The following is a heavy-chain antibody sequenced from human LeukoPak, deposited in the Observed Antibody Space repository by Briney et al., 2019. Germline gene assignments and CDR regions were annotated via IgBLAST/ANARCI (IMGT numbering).Heavy chain of an antibody. V-gene: IGHV3-11*01. J-gene: IGHJ4*02. D-gene: IGHD3-10*01. Sequence: GGSLRLSCAASGFTFSDYYMSWIRQAPGKGLEWVPYISSSGSTIYYADSVKGRFAISRDNAKNSLYLQMNSLRAEDTAVYYCARYLWFGELFDYWGQGTLVTVSS. CDR3: ARYLWFGELFDY. CDR1: GFTFSDYY. CDR2: ISSSGSTI.